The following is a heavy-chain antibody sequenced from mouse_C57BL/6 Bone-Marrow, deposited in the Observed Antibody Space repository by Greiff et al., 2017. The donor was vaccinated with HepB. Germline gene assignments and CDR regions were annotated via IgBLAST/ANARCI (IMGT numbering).Heavy chain of an antibody. CDR1: GFTFSDYG. CDR3: ARQPAGYFDV. Sequence: EVMLVESGGGLVQPGGSLKLSCAASGFTFSDYGMAWVRQAPRKGPEWVAFISNLAYSIYYADTVTGRITISRENAKNTLYLEMSSLRSEDAAMYYCARQPAGYFDVWGRGTTVTVSS. CDR2: ISNLAYSI. V-gene: IGHV5-15*01. J-gene: IGHJ1*03.